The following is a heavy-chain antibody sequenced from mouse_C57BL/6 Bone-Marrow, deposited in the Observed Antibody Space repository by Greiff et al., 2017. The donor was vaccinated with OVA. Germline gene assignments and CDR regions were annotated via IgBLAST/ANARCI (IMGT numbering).Heavy chain of an antibody. CDR2: IYPGSGST. V-gene: IGHV1-55*01. Sequence: QVQLQQSGAELVKPGASVKMSCKASGYTFTSYWITWVKQRPGQGLEWIGDIYPGSGSTNYNEKFKSKATLTVDTSSSTAYMQLSSLTSEDSAVYYCARGDGYYLWYFDVWGTGTTVTVSS. CDR3: ARGDGYYLWYFDV. CDR1: GYTFTSYW. J-gene: IGHJ1*03. D-gene: IGHD2-3*01.